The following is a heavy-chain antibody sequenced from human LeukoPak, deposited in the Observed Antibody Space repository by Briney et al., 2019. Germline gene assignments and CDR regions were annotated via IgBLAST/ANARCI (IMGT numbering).Heavy chain of an antibody. CDR2: IYYSGST. CDR1: GGSISSHY. CDR3: ARDYYDSNQRYYYYYMDV. J-gene: IGHJ6*03. V-gene: IGHV4-59*11. Sequence: PSETLSLTCTVSGGSISSHYWSWIRQPPGKGPEWIGYIYYSGSTNYNPSLKSRVTISVDTSKNQFSLKLSSVTAADTAVYYCARDYYDSNQRYYYYYMDVWGKGTTVTVSS. D-gene: IGHD3-22*01.